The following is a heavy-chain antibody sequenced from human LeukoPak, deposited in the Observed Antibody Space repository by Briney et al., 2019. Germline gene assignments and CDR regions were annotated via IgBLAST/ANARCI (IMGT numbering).Heavy chain of an antibody. V-gene: IGHV3-11*01. CDR2: ISSSGSTI. Sequence: GGSLRLSCAASGFTFSDYYMSWIRQAPGKGLEWVSYISSSGSTIYYADSVKGRFTISRDNAQNSLYLQMNSLRAEDTAVYYCARRYSSSVRDAFDIWGQGTMVTVSS. CDR3: ARRYSSSVRDAFDI. J-gene: IGHJ3*02. CDR1: GFTFSDYY. D-gene: IGHD6-13*01.